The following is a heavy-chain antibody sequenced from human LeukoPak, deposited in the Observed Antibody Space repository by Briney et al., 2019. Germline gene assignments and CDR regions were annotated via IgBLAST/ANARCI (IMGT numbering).Heavy chain of an antibody. CDR2: ISYSSGSI. J-gene: IGHJ3*01. D-gene: IGHD1-26*01. V-gene: IGHV3-9*01. Sequence: PGGSLRLSCVASGFAFEDYAMNWVRHVPGKGLEWVSGISYSSGSIGYVDSVKGRFTISRDNAKNSLYLQMNSLRVEDTALYYCAKDRGGSSELGDAFDVWGQGTMVRVSS. CDR3: AKDRGGSSELGDAFDV. CDR1: GFAFEDYA.